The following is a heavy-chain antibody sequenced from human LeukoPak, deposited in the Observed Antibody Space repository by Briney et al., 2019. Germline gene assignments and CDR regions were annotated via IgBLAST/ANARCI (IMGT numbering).Heavy chain of an antibody. J-gene: IGHJ5*02. D-gene: IGHD3-10*01. V-gene: IGHV4-61*01. CDR1: AGSVSSGSYY. CDR3: ARGRLGSGHHWFDP. Sequence: SETLSLTCTVSAGSVSSGSYYWSWIRQPPGKGLEWIGYIYYSGSATYNPSLRSRVTISVDTSKNQFSLKLSSVTAADTAVYYCARGRLGSGHHWFDPWGQGTLVTVSS. CDR2: IYYSGSA.